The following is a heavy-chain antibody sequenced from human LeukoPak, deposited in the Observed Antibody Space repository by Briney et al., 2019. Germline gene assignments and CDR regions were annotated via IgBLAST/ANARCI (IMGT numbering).Heavy chain of an antibody. D-gene: IGHD3-10*01. Sequence: SETLSLTCTVSGDSISSYFWSWIRQPAGKGLEWIGRMYSSGRIYTSGSTNYNPSLKSRVTMSVDTSKNQFSLRLSSVTAADTAVYYCASHYYGSGSYYGVDFWGQGTLVTVSS. V-gene: IGHV4-4*07. J-gene: IGHJ4*02. CDR3: ASHYYGSGSYYGVDF. CDR1: GDSISSYF. CDR2: IYTSGST.